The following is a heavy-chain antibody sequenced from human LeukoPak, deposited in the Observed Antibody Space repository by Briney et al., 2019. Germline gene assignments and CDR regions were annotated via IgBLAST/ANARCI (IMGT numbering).Heavy chain of an antibody. Sequence: GGSLRLSCAVSGFTFSRYAMNWVRQAPGKGLEWVSSISSSSSYIYYADSVKGRFTISRDNAKNSLYLQMNSLRAEDTAVYYCARDPADEVGGRYYFDYWGQGTLVTVSS. V-gene: IGHV3-21*01. D-gene: IGHD1-26*01. CDR1: GFTFSRYA. CDR2: ISSSSSYI. CDR3: ARDPADEVGGRYYFDY. J-gene: IGHJ4*02.